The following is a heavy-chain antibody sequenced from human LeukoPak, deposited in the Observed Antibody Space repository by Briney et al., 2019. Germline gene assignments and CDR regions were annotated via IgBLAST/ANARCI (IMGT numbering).Heavy chain of an antibody. D-gene: IGHD3-22*01. CDR1: GGSFSGYY. CDR3: ARGRTYYYDTSGYYPSICYGMDV. CDR2: INHGEST. V-gene: IGHV4-34*01. Sequence: SETLSLTCAVSGGSFSGYYWYWIRQPPGKGLEWIGEINHGESTNYNPSLKSRATLSVDTSKNQFSLKLTSVTAADTAVYYCARGRTYYYDTSGYYPSICYGMDVWGQGTTVIVSS. J-gene: IGHJ6*02.